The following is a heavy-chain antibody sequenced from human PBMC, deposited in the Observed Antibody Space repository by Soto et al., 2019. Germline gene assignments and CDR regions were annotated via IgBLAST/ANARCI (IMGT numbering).Heavy chain of an antibody. CDR3: ARGELELRGFYY. V-gene: IGHV3-13*01. Sequence: AGGSLRLSCAASGFTFSSYDMHWVRQATGKGLEWVPAIGTAGDTYYPGSVKGRFTISRENAKNSLYLQMSSLRAEDTAVYYCARGELELRGFYYCGQGTLVIVSS. CDR2: IGTAGDT. CDR1: GFTFSSYD. J-gene: IGHJ4*02. D-gene: IGHD1-7*01.